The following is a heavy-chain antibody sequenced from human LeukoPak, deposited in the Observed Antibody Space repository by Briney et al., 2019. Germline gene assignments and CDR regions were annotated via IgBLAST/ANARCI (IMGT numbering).Heavy chain of an antibody. D-gene: IGHD4-17*01. CDR2: ISSSSSYI. Sequence: GGSLRLSCAASGFTFSSYSMNWVRQAPGKGLEWVSSISSSSSYIYYADSVKGRFTISRDNAKNSLYLQMNSLRAEDTAVYYCARAGTAYYGDANWFDPWGQGTLVTVSS. CDR1: GFTFSSYS. J-gene: IGHJ5*02. V-gene: IGHV3-21*01. CDR3: ARAGTAYYGDANWFDP.